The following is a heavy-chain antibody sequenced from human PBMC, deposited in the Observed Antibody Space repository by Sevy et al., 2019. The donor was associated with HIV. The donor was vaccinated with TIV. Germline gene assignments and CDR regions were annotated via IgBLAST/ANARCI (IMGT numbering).Heavy chain of an antibody. J-gene: IGHJ4*02. CDR1: GFTFSSYW. Sequence: GGSLRLSCAASGFTFSSYWMSWVRQAPGKGLEWVANIKQDGSEKYYVHSVKGRFTISRDNAKNSLYLQMNSLRAEDTAVYYCARDPLYVWGSYRHDPYWGQGTLVTVSS. V-gene: IGHV3-7*01. CDR2: IKQDGSEK. CDR3: ARDPLYVWGSYRHDPY. D-gene: IGHD3-16*02.